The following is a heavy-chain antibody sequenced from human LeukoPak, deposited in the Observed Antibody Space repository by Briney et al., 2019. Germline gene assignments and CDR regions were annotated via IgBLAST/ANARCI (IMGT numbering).Heavy chain of an antibody. CDR2: IIPILGIA. Sequence: SVKVSCKASGGTFSSYAISWVRQAPGQGLEWMGGIIPILGIANYAQKFQGRVTITADKSTSTAYMELSSLRSEDTAVYYCASRLRTYYYYYYMDVWGKGTTATVSS. V-gene: IGHV1-69*10. D-gene: IGHD5/OR15-5a*01. CDR3: ASRLRTYYYYYYMDV. CDR1: GGTFSSYA. J-gene: IGHJ6*03.